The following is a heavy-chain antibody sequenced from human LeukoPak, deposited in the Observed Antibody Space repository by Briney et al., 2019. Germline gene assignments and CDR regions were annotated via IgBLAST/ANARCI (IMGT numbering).Heavy chain of an antibody. V-gene: IGHV1-24*01. D-gene: IGHD5-12*01. CDR3: ATLSPATGYSGYDWFLFDY. CDR2: FDPEDGET. J-gene: IGHJ4*02. CDR1: GYTLTELS. Sequence: ASVKVSCKVSGYTLTELSMHWVRQAPGKGLKWMGGFDPEDGETIYAQKFQGRVTITEDTSTDTAYMELSSLRSEDTAVYYCATLSPATGYSGYDWFLFDYWGQGTLVTVSS.